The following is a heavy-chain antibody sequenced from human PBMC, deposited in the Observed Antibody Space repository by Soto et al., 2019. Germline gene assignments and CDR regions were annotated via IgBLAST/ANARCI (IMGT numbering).Heavy chain of an antibody. J-gene: IGHJ4*02. CDR2: IYPGDSDT. Sequence: GGSLKISCKGSGYSFTSYWIGWVRQMPGKGLEWMGIIYPGDSDTRYSPSFQGQVTISADKSISTAYLQWSSLKASDTAMYYCARRMIRAAAGTDSSVDYWGKGPLVTVSS. CDR1: GYSFTSYW. D-gene: IGHD6-13*01. CDR3: ARRMIRAAAGTDSSVDY. V-gene: IGHV5-51*01.